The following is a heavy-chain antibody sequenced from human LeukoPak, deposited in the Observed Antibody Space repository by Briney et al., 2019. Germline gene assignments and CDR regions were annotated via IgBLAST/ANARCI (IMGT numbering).Heavy chain of an antibody. CDR1: GFTFSSYA. CDR3: ARAAGWFDP. CDR2: ISSSSNNI. Sequence: GGSLRLSCVASGFTFSSYAMTWIRQAPGKGLEWVSYISSSSNNIHYANSVRGRFTISRDNAKNSVYLQMNSLRAEDTAIYYCARAAGWFDPWGQGTLVTVSS. V-gene: IGHV3-48*04. J-gene: IGHJ5*02.